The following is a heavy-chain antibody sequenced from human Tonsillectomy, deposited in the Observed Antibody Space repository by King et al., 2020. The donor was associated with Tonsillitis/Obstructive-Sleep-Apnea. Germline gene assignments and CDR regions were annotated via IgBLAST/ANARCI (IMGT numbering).Heavy chain of an antibody. CDR3: ARDPCWSRYSYGRDV. CDR2: ISYDGSNE. CDR1: GFTFSSYP. V-gene: IGHV3-30*04. J-gene: IGHJ6*02. Sequence: QVQLVESGGGMVQPGRSLRLSCAASGFTFSSYPIHWVRQAPGKGLEWVAVISYDGSNEYYTDSVKGRFTISRDNSKNTLYLQMNSLRAEDTAVYYCARDPCWSRYSYGRDVWGQGTTVTVSS. D-gene: IGHD3-3*01.